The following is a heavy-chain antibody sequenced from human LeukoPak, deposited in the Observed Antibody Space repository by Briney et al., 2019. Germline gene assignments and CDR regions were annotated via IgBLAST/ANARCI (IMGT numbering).Heavy chain of an antibody. CDR3: ARDLTGATSGGY. D-gene: IGHD1-26*01. CDR2: ITSSSTTI. CDR1: GFTFNRNS. J-gene: IGHJ4*02. V-gene: IGHV3-48*01. Sequence: GGSLRLSCAASGFTFNRNSMNWVRQAPGKGLEWVSYITSSSTTIYYADSVKGRFTISRGNAKNSLYLQMNSLRAGDTAMYYCARDLTGATSGGYWGQGTLVTVSS.